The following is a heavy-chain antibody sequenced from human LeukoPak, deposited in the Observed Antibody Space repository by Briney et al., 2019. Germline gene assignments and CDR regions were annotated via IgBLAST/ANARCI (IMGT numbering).Heavy chain of an antibody. CDR3: ARDGEDGCNYSPFDY. Sequence: GASVKGSCRASGGTFSSYAISWVRQAPGQGLERMGGIIPIFGTANYAQKFQGRVTITADESTSPAYMELSSLRSEDTAVYYCARDGEDGCNYSPFDYWGQGTLVTVSS. CDR2: IIPIFGTA. D-gene: IGHD5-24*01. CDR1: GGTFSSYA. J-gene: IGHJ4*02. V-gene: IGHV1-69*13.